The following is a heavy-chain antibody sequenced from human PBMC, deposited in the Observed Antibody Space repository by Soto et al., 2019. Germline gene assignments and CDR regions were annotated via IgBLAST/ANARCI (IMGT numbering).Heavy chain of an antibody. CDR3: ASDLYCSGGSCFLPLGAFDI. CDR1: GGSISSSSYY. CDR2: IYYSGST. V-gene: IGHV4-39*01. J-gene: IGHJ3*02. Sequence: SETLSLTCTVSGGSISSSSYYWGWIRQPPGKGLEWIGNIYYSGSTYYNPSLKSRVTISVDTSKNQFSLKLSSVTAADTAVYYCASDLYCSGGSCFLPLGAFDIWGQGTMVTVS. D-gene: IGHD2-15*01.